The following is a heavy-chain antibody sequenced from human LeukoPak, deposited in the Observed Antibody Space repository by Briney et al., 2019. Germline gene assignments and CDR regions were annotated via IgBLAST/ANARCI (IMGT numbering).Heavy chain of an antibody. J-gene: IGHJ4*02. CDR1: GFIFSSHA. V-gene: IGHV3-23*01. CDR2: ISGSGGST. CDR3: AKGDCSSTSCWLFDY. D-gene: IGHD2-2*01. Sequence: GGSLRLSCAASGFIFSSHAMSWVRQAPGKGLEWVSGISGSGGSTYYADSVKGRFTISRDNSKNTLYLQMNSLRAEDTAVYYCAKGDCSSTSCWLFDYWGQGTLVTVSS.